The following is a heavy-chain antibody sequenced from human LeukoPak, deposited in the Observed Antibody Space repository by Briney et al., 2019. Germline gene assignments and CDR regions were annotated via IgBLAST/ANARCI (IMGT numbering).Heavy chain of an antibody. CDR2: INPNSGGT. V-gene: IGHV1-2*02. CDR1: GYTFTGYY. D-gene: IGHD2-15*01. CDR3: ARSLAETPLTSFDY. J-gene: IGHJ4*02. Sequence: GASVKVSCKASGYTFTGYYMHWVRQAPGQGLEWMGWINPNSGGTNYAQKFQGRVTMTRDTSISTAYMELSRLRSDDTAVYYCARSLAETPLTSFDYWGQGTLVTVSS.